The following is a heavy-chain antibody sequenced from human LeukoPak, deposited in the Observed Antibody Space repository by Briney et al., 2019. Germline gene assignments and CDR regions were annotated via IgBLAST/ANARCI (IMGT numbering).Heavy chain of an antibody. J-gene: IGHJ4*02. CDR1: GFTLGNYW. CDR3: TKSDHFDY. V-gene: IGHV3-74*03. D-gene: IGHD2-21*02. CDR2: GEGDGSSS. Sequence: GGSLRLSCAASGFTLGNYWMHWVRQAPGKGLVCVSRGEGDGSSSTYADSVKGRFTISRDYAKNTLYLQMNSLRADDTAVYYCTKSDHFDYWGEGTLVTVSS.